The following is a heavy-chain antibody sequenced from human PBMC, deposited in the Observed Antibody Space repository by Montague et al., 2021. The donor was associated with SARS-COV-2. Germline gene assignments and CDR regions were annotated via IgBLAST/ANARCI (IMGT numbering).Heavy chain of an antibody. CDR3: ASEGVEYSSSWYARYYYYGIDV. J-gene: IGHJ6*02. CDR2: IYYSGST. CDR1: GGSISSSSYY. V-gene: IGHV4-39*01. Sequence: SETLSLTRTVSGGSISSSSYYWGWIRQPPGKGLEWIGSIYYSGSTYYNPSLKSRVTISVDTSKNQFSLKLSSVTAADTAVYYCASEGVEYSSSWYARYYYYGIDVWGQGTTVTVSS. D-gene: IGHD6-13*01.